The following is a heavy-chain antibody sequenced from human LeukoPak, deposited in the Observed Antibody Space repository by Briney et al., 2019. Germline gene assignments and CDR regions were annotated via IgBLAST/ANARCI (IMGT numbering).Heavy chain of an antibody. D-gene: IGHD5-18*01. Sequence: SETLSLTCTVSGGSISGSSYYWGWIRQPPGKGLEWIGSIYYSGSTYYNPSLKSRVTISVDTSKNQFSLKLSSVTAADTAVYYCASVRIQPTYYFDYWGQGTLVTVSS. CDR1: GGSISGSSYY. CDR2: IYYSGST. CDR3: ASVRIQPTYYFDY. V-gene: IGHV4-39*01. J-gene: IGHJ4*02.